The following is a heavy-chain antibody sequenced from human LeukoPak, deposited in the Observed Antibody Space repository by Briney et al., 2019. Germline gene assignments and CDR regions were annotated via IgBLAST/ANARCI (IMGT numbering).Heavy chain of an antibody. D-gene: IGHD3-9*01. Sequence: PGRSLRLSCAASGFTFSSYAMHWVRQAPGKGLEWVAVISYDGSNKYYADSVKGRFTISRDNSKNTLYLQMSSLRAEDTAVYYCARDYYDILTGYYFDYWGQGTLVTVSS. J-gene: IGHJ4*02. CDR1: GFTFSSYA. CDR3: ARDYYDILTGYYFDY. CDR2: ISYDGSNK. V-gene: IGHV3-30*04.